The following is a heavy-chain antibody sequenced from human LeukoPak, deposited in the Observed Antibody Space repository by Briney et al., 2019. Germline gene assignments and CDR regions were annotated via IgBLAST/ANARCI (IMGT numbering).Heavy chain of an antibody. CDR1: GFTFSSYS. CDR2: IHKSGGTI. CDR3: TRDPHALDY. V-gene: IGHV3-48*01. J-gene: IGHJ4*02. Sequence: GGSLRLSCAAPGFTFSSYSMNWVRQAPGKGLEWVSYIHKSGGTIYYADSVRGRFPISRDSATSSLYLQMNSLRAEDTAVYYCTRDPHALDYWGQGTLVTVSS.